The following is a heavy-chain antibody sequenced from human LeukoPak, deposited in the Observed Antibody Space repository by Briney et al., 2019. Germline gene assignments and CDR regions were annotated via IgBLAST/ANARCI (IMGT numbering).Heavy chain of an antibody. CDR2: IYHSGST. D-gene: IGHD3-9*01. V-gene: IGHV4-38-2*02. CDR3: ARESVELRYFDWLSTAAFYYYYMDV. J-gene: IGHJ6*03. CDR1: GYSISSGYY. Sequence: SETLSLTCTVSGYSISSGYYWGWIRQPPGKGLEWIGSIYHSGSTYYNPSLKSRVTISVDTSKNQFSLKLSSVTAADTAVYYCARESVELRYFDWLSTAAFYYYYMDVWGKGTTVTISS.